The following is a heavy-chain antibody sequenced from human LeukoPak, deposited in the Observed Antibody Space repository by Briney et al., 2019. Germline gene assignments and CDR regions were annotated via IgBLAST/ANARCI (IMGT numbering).Heavy chain of an antibody. D-gene: IGHD6-13*01. J-gene: IGHJ4*02. V-gene: IGHV3-21*01. CDR1: GFTFNSYT. CDR3: ARGRLAGYSSSSDFDY. CDR2: ISSSSSYI. Sequence: GGSLRLSCAASGFTFNSYTMNWVRQAPGKGLEWVSSISSSSSYIYDADSVEGRFTISRDNAKNSLYLQMNSLRAEDTAVYYCARGRLAGYSSSSDFDYWGQGTRVTVSS.